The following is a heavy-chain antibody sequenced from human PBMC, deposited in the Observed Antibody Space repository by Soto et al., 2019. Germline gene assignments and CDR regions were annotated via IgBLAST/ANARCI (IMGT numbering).Heavy chain of an antibody. D-gene: IGHD6-13*01. CDR2: IYYSGST. V-gene: IGHV4-31*03. J-gene: IGHJ5*02. CDR3: ARGLSVAAAGTSWFDP. Sequence: SETVSITCTVSGGSISSGGCYWSWIRQHPGKGLEWIGYIYYSGSTYYNPSLKSRVTISVDTSKNQFSLKLSSVTAADTAVYYCARGLSVAAAGTSWFDPWGQGTLVTVSS. CDR1: GGSISSGGCY.